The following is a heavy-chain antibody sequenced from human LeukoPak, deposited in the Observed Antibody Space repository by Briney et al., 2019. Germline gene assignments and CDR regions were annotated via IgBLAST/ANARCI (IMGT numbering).Heavy chain of an antibody. CDR2: IKQDGSEE. V-gene: IGHV3-7*03. J-gene: IGHJ4*02. D-gene: IGHD1-26*01. CDR1: GFTFSGYW. CDR3: ATDSRIVGATGSSDY. Sequence: GSLRLSCATSGFTFSGYWMSWVRQAPGKGLGWVAKIKQDGSEEHYVDSVKGRFTISRDNAKNSLYLQMDSLRAEDTAMYYCATDSRIVGATGSSDYWGQGTLVTVSS.